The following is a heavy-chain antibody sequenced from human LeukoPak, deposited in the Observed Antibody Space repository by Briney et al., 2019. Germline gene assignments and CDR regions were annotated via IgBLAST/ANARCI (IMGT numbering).Heavy chain of an antibody. CDR3: AKDFWSGYYPNY. CDR2: SGSGGTI. D-gene: IGHD3-3*01. CDR1: GFTFSSYA. V-gene: IGHV3-23*01. Sequence: GGSLRLSRAASGFTFSSYAMSWVRQAPGKGLEWVSGSGSGGTIYYADSVKGRFTISRDNSKNTLYLQMNSLRAEDTAVYYCAKDFWSGYYPNYWGQGTLVTVSS. J-gene: IGHJ4*02.